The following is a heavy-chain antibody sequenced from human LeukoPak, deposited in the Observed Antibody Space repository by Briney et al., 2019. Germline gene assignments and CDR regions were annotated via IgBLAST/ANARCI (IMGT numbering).Heavy chain of an antibody. CDR1: GFTFSSYS. CDR2: ISSSSSYT. Sequence: PGGSLRLSCAASGFTFSSYSMNWVRQAPGKGLEWVSSISSSSSYTYYADSVKGRFTISRDNAKNSLYLQMNSLRAEDTAVYYCAREWEYCSGGSCYLFSDWFDPWGQGTLVTVSS. J-gene: IGHJ5*02. D-gene: IGHD2-15*01. CDR3: AREWEYCSGGSCYLFSDWFDP. V-gene: IGHV3-21*01.